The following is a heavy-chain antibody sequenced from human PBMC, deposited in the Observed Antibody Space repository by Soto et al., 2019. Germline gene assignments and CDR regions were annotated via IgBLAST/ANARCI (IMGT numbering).Heavy chain of an antibody. J-gene: IGHJ6*02. CDR1: GYTFSRYD. CDR3: AKNGQPPYYYYGLDV. V-gene: IGHV1-18*01. D-gene: IGHD2-8*01. CDR2: ISGYNGDT. Sequence: QGQLVQSGGEVKKPGASVKVSCKASGYTFSRYDISWVRQAPGQGLEWMGWISGYNGDTNYAQKFQGRVTMTIDTSTTTAYMELRSLTSDDTAVYYCAKNGQPPYYYYGLDVWGQGTTVTVSS.